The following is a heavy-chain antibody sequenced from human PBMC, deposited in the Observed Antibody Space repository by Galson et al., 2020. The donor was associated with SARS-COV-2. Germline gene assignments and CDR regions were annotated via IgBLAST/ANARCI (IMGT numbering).Heavy chain of an antibody. V-gene: IGHV3-23*01. J-gene: IGHJ4*02. Sequence: GGSLRLSCAASGFTFSSYAMSWVRQAPGKGLEWVSAISGSGGSTYYADSVKGRFTISRDNSKNTLYLQMNSLRAEDTAVYYCAKDHGPRGYFDWLLPREFDYWGQGTLVTVSS. CDR1: GFTFSSYA. CDR2: ISGSGGST. D-gene: IGHD3-9*01. CDR3: AKDHGPRGYFDWLLPREFDY.